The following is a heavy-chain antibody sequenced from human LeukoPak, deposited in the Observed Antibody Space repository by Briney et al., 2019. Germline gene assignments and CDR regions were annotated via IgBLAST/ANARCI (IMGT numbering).Heavy chain of an antibody. CDR2: IKQDGSEK. D-gene: IGHD3-10*01. V-gene: IGHV3-7*02. CDR3: ASYPFYGSGSYWAN. Sequence: PGGSLRLSCAASGFTFSSYWMSWVRQAPGKGMEWVANIKQDGSEKYYVDSVKGRFTISRDNAKNSLYLQMNSLRAEDTAVYYCASYPFYGSGSYWANWGQGTLVTVSS. J-gene: IGHJ4*02. CDR1: GFTFSSYW.